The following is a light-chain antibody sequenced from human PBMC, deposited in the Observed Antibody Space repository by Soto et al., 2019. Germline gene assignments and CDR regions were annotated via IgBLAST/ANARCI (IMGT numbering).Light chain of an antibody. CDR3: SSYTSSDTPYV. J-gene: IGLJ1*01. V-gene: IGLV2-14*01. CDR2: VNS. Sequence: QSALTQPASVSGSPGQSITISCTGTSSDVGDYKYVSWYQQHPDKAPKLIIFVNSNRPSGTSNRFSASKSGNTASLTISGLQAEDEADYYCSSYTSSDTPYVFGTGTKLTVL. CDR1: SSDVGDYKY.